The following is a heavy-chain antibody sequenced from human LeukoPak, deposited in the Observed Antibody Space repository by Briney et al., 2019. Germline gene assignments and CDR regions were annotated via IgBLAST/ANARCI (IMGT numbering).Heavy chain of an antibody. CDR3: ARDAYGALYFDY. Sequence: GGSLRLSCAASGFTFSSYAMIWVRQAPGKGLEWVSGISGSGGSTYYADSVKGRFAISRDSSKNTLYLQMNSLRAEDTAIYCARDAYGALYFDYWGQGTLVTVSS. CDR1: GFTFSSYA. V-gene: IGHV3-23*01. D-gene: IGHD3-16*01. J-gene: IGHJ4*02. CDR2: ISGSGGST.